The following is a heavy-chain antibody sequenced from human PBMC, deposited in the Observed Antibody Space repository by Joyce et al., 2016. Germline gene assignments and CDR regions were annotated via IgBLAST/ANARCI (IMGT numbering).Heavy chain of an antibody. CDR2: ICPDDSDP. D-gene: IGHD1-14*01. Sequence: EVQLVQSGAEVKKHGESLKISCQTSGYMFTKYWIAWVRQMPGKGLEWLGVICPDDSDPRYSPSFQGQVTISVDKSSRTAYLQWSSLKSSDTAMYYCARHPNNHTSGNWFDPWGQGTLVTVSS. CDR1: GYMFTKYW. J-gene: IGHJ5*02. CDR3: ARHPNNHTSGNWFDP. V-gene: IGHV5-51*01.